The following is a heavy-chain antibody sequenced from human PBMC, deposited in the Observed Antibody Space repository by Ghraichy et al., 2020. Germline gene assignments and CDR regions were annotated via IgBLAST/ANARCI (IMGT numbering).Heavy chain of an antibody. CDR3: VRDDEYST. J-gene: IGHJ5*01. Sequence: LSLTCATSGFTFSTFFMSWVRQAPGKGLEWVANINQDGNQTFYVDSVKGRFTISRDNAKKLLDLQMNSLRVEDTAIYYCVRDDEYSTWGQGTLVTVSS. CDR1: GFTFSTFF. D-gene: IGHD2/OR15-2a*01. CDR2: INQDGNQT. V-gene: IGHV3-7*03.